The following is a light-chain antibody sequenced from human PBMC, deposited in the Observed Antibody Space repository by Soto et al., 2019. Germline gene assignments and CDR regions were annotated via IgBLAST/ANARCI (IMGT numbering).Light chain of an antibody. V-gene: IGKV3-20*01. CDR3: QQYGGSPLT. Sequence: PGDTATLSCRASQSVPTDYLAWYQQKPGQAPSLLIYGASRRATGIPDRFSGSGSGTDFTLSIRLEPEDFAVHFCQQYGGSPLTFGGGTKVEI. CDR1: QSVPTDY. CDR2: GAS. J-gene: IGKJ4*01.